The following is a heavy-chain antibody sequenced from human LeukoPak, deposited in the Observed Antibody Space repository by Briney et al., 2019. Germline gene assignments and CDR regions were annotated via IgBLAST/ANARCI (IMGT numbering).Heavy chain of an antibody. J-gene: IGHJ4*02. CDR1: GFTFSSYN. CDR2: ISSTSSYI. Sequence: GGSLRLSCAASGFTFSSYNMNWVRQAPGKGLEWVSCISSTSSYIYYADSVKGRFTISRDNAKNSLYLQMNSLRAEDTAVYYCARDLSVGAKPDLGFDSWGQGTLVTVSS. D-gene: IGHD1-26*01. CDR3: ARDLSVGAKPDLGFDS. V-gene: IGHV3-21*01.